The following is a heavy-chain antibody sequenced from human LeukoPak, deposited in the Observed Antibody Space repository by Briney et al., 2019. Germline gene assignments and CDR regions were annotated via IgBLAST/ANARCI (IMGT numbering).Heavy chain of an antibody. Sequence: GGSLRLSCAASGFTFSSYAMSWVRQAPGKGLEWVSAISGSGGSTYYADSVKGRFTIPRDNAKNTLYLQMNSLRAEDTAVYYCARVRSGSYNWFDPWGQGTLVTVSS. CDR2: ISGSGGST. J-gene: IGHJ5*02. D-gene: IGHD1-26*01. CDR3: ARVRSGSYNWFDP. V-gene: IGHV3-23*01. CDR1: GFTFSSYA.